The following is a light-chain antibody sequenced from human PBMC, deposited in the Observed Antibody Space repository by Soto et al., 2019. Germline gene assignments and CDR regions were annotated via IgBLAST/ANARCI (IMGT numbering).Light chain of an antibody. Sequence: EILMTQSPATLSVSAGDRAALSCRASQGVSNHLAWYQQKPGQTPRLLIYDASTRATGVPARFSGSGSQTEFTLTISSLQSQDFAIYYCQQYDRSPWTFGQGTKVEIK. CDR1: QGVSNH. CDR2: DAS. CDR3: QQYDRSPWT. V-gene: IGKV3-15*01. J-gene: IGKJ1*01.